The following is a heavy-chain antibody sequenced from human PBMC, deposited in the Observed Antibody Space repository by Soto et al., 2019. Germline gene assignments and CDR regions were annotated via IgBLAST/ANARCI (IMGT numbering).Heavy chain of an antibody. CDR2: IFPGDSNT. CDR3: ARRTGFFSERSIHFDY. J-gene: IGHJ4*02. Sequence: GESLKISCKGSGYSFTGYWIGWVRQMPGKGLEWMGIIFPGDSNTKYSPPFQGQVTISADKSISTAYLQWSSLKASDTAMYYCARRTGFFSERSIHFDYWGQGTLVTVSS. D-gene: IGHD3-3*02. V-gene: IGHV5-51*01. CDR1: GYSFTGYW.